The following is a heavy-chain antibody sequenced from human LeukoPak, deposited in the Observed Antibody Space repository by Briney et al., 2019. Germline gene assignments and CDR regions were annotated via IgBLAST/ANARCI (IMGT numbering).Heavy chain of an antibody. J-gene: IGHJ3*01. Sequence: SETLSLTCTVSGGSISCYYWSWIRQPAGKGLEWIGRIYTSGSTNYHPSLKSRVTMSVDTSKNQFSLKLTSVTAADTAMYYCARDGGYFDSSGYFYRDAFDFWGQGIMITVSS. D-gene: IGHD3-22*01. V-gene: IGHV4-4*07. CDR2: IYTSGST. CDR1: GGSISCYY. CDR3: ARDGGYFDSSGYFYRDAFDF.